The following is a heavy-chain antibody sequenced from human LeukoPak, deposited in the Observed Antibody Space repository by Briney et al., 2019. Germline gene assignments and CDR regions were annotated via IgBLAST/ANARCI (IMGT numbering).Heavy chain of an antibody. CDR2: IIPIFGTA. J-gene: IGHJ4*02. D-gene: IGHD5/OR15-5a*01. CDR3: SVWTRVYDSPFDY. CDR1: GGTFTSYA. Sequence: GASVNLYCTASGGTFTSYAISWVRHAPGQGLEWMGGIIPIFGTANYAQKFQGRVTITADETTSKDYLDLSSMSSGDEAEYYCSVWTRVYDSPFDYWGQGTLVTVSS. V-gene: IGHV1-69*13.